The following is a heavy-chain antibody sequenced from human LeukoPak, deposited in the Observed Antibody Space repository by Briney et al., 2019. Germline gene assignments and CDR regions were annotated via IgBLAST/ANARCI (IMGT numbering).Heavy chain of an antibody. Sequence: ASVKVSCKASGYTFTGYYMHWVRQAPGQGLEWMGWINPNSGGTNYAQKFQGRVTMTRDTSISTAYMELSRLRSDDTAVYYCARAVATITPRFDYWGQGTLVTVSS. V-gene: IGHV1-2*02. CDR3: ARAVATITPRFDY. J-gene: IGHJ4*02. D-gene: IGHD5-24*01. CDR2: INPNSGGT. CDR1: GYTFTGYY.